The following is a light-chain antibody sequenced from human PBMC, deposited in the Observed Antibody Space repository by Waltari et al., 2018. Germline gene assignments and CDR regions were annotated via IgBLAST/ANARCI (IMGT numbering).Light chain of an antibody. Sequence: QSVLPQPPSVSGAPGQTVTIPCTGTSSNIAAGSDLPRYQQLPGAAPKLLIRSCNSRPSGVPDRFSGSKSGTSASLAITGLQVEDEADYYCHSYDSTVSGWVFGGGTKLTVL. V-gene: IGLV1-40*01. CDR1: SSNIAAGSD. CDR2: SCN. J-gene: IGLJ3*02. CDR3: HSYDSTVSGWV.